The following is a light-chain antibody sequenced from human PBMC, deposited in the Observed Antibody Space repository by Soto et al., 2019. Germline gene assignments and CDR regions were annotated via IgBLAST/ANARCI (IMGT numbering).Light chain of an antibody. CDR2: EVS. Sequence: QSVLAQPPSASGSPGQSVTISCTGTSSDVGGYDFVSWYQQHPGKAPKLMIHEVSKRPSGVPDRFSGSKSGNTASLTVSGLQAEDEADYYCSSYAGSKNYVFGTG. J-gene: IGLJ1*01. CDR1: SSDVGGYDF. CDR3: SSYAGSKNYV. V-gene: IGLV2-8*01.